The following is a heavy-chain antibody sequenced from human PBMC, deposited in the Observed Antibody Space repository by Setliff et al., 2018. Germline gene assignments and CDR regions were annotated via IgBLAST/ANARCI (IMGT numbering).Heavy chain of an antibody. D-gene: IGHD2-2*01. J-gene: IGHJ5*02. CDR3: ARTLAMPFS. Sequence: PSETLSLTCTVSGGSISSKNYYWGWIRQPPGKGLEWIGRIYYSGSTNYNQSLKSRVTISLDNAKNSLYLQMNSLRAGDTAIYYCARTLAMPFSWGQGTLVTVSS. CDR1: GGSISSKNYY. V-gene: IGHV4-39*07. CDR2: IYYSGST.